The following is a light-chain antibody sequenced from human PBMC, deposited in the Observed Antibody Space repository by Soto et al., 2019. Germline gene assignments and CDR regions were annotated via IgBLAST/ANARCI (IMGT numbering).Light chain of an antibody. CDR3: SSYSTTSTWV. CDR1: ITDVGSYNY. V-gene: IGLV2-14*01. CDR2: DVS. J-gene: IGLJ2*01. Sequence: QSVLTQPASVSGSPGQSITISCTGTITDVGSYNYVSWYKQHPGKAPKLMIYDVSNRPSGVSNRFSGSKSGNTASLTISGLQAEDEADYYCSSYSTTSTWVFGGGTKVTVL.